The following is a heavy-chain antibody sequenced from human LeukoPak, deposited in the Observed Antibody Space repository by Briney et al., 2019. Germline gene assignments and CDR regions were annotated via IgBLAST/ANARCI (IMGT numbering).Heavy chain of an antibody. Sequence: GASVKVSCKVSGYTLTELSMHWVRQAPGKGLEWMGGFDPEGGETIYAQKFQGRVTMTEDTSTDTAYMELSSLRSEDTAVYYCATIRRRYPGYYDSSGYSDYFDYWGQGTLVTVSS. CDR3: ATIRRRYPGYYDSSGYSDYFDY. CDR2: FDPEGGET. V-gene: IGHV1-24*01. J-gene: IGHJ4*02. CDR1: GYTLTELS. D-gene: IGHD3-22*01.